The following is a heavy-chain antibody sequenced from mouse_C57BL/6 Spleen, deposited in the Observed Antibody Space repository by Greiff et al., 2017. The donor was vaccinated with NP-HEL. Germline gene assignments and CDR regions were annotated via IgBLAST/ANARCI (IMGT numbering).Heavy chain of an antibody. J-gene: IGHJ4*01. D-gene: IGHD2-3*01. Sequence: EVKLQESGGGLVKPGGSLKLSCAASGFTFSDYGMHWVRQAPEKGLEWVAYISSGSSTIYYADTVKGRFTISRDNAKNTLFLQMTSLRSEDTAMYYCARGWLLRDYAMDYWGQGTSVTVSS. CDR1: GFTFSDYG. CDR2: ISSGSSTI. V-gene: IGHV5-17*01. CDR3: ARGWLLRDYAMDY.